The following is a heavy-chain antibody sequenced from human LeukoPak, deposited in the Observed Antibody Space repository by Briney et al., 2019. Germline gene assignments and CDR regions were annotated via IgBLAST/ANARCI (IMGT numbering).Heavy chain of an antibody. CDR1: GYSFTSYW. D-gene: IGHD1-14*01. CDR3: ARQPRPEKGVYNWFDP. V-gene: IGHV5-51*01. Sequence: GESLKISCKGSGYSFTSYWIGWVRQMPGKGLEWMGIIYPGDSDTRYSPSFQGQVTISADKSISTAYLQWSSLKASDTAMYYCARQPRPEKGVYNWFDPWGQGTLVTVSS. CDR2: IYPGDSDT. J-gene: IGHJ5*02.